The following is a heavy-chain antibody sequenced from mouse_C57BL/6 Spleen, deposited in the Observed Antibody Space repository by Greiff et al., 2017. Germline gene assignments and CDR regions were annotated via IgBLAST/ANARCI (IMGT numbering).Heavy chain of an antibody. J-gene: IGHJ4*01. CDR1: GYTFTSYW. V-gene: IGHV1-52*01. Sequence: QVQLQQSGAELVRPGSSVKLSCKASGYTFTSYWMHWVKQRPIQGLEWIGNIDPSDSETHYNQKFKDKATLTVDKSSSTAYMQLSSLTSEDSAVYYCARREVGFYGNYGDYAMDYWGQGTSVTVSS. CDR2: IDPSDSET. CDR3: ARREVGFYGNYGDYAMDY. D-gene: IGHD2-1*01.